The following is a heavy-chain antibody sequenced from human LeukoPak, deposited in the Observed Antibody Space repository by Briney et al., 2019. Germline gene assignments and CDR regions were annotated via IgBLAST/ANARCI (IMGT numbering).Heavy chain of an antibody. CDR3: ANPEGYYYDSSGYHTPVVDY. CDR1: GFTFSSYA. CDR2: ISGSGGST. Sequence: GGSRRLSCAASGFTFSSYAMSWVRQAPGKGLEWVSAISGSGGSTYYADSVKGRFTISRDNSKNTLYLQMNSLRAEDTAVYYCANPEGYYYDSSGYHTPVVDYWGQGTLVTVSS. D-gene: IGHD3-22*01. J-gene: IGHJ4*02. V-gene: IGHV3-23*01.